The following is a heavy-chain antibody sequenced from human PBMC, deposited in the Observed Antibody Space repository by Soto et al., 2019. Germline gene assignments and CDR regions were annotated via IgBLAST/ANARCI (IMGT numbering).Heavy chain of an antibody. CDR2: INHSGST. Sequence: QVQLQQWGAGLLKPSETLSLTCAVYGGAFSGYYWSWIRQPPGKGLEWIGEINHSGSTNYNPSLKSRVNISVDTSKNQFSLKLSSVTAADTAVYYCARRPPRGITGTKGVFDYWGQGTLVTVSS. CDR1: GGAFSGYY. V-gene: IGHV4-34*01. D-gene: IGHD1-20*01. J-gene: IGHJ4*02. CDR3: ARRPPRGITGTKGVFDY.